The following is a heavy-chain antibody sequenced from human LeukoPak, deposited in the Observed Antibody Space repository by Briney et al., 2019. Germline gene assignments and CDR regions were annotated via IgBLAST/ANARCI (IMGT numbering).Heavy chain of an antibody. V-gene: IGHV4-61*02. CDR1: GGSISSGSYY. J-gene: IGHJ3*02. CDR2: IYTSGST. D-gene: IGHD3-9*01. CDR3: AREPVLRYFDWSPLSANAFDI. Sequence: SETLSLTCTVSGGSISSGSYYWSWIRQPAGKGLEWIGRIYTSGSTNYNPSLKSRVTISVDTSKNQFSLKLSSVTAADTAVYYCAREPVLRYFDWSPLSANAFDIWGQGTMVTVSS.